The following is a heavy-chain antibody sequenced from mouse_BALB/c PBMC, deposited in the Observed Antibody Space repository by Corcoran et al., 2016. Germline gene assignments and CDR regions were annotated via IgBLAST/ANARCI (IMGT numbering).Heavy chain of an antibody. V-gene: IGHV1S136*01. CDR3: ARLYPGIAMDY. J-gene: IGHJ4*01. Sequence: EVQLQQSGPELVKPGASVKMSCKASGYTFTSYVMHWVKQKPGQGLEWIGYINPYNDGTKYNEKFKGKATLTSDKSSSTAYMELSSLTSKDSAVYYCARLYPGIAMDYWGQGTSVTVSS. CDR1: GYTFTSYV. CDR2: INPYNDGT.